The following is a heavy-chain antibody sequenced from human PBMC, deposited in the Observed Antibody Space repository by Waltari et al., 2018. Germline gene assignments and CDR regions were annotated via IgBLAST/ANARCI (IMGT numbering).Heavy chain of an antibody. Sequence: QVQLVESGGGVVQPGGSLRLSCAASGFTFSSFGMHWVRQAPGEGLEWVVFIRYDGTNKYYTDSLKGRFTVSRDNSKNTLYLQMDSLRPEDTAVYYCAKELDYGDYPSYYYYYMDVWGKGTTVTVSS. J-gene: IGHJ6*03. D-gene: IGHD4-17*01. CDR3: AKELDYGDYPSYYYYYMDV. V-gene: IGHV3-30*02. CDR1: GFTFSSFG. CDR2: IRYDGTNK.